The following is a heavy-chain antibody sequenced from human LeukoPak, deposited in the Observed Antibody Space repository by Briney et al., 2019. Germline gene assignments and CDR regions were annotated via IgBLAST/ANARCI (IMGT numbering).Heavy chain of an antibody. V-gene: IGHV1-46*01. CDR1: GYTFTNYY. CDR2: IYPRDGST. Sequence: ASVKVSCKASGYTFTNYYMHWVRQAPGQGLEWMGMIYPRDGSTSYAQKFQGRVTVTRDTSTSTVHMELSGLRSEDTAVYYCARDQEGFDYWGQGTLVTVSS. CDR3: ARDQEGFDY. J-gene: IGHJ4*02.